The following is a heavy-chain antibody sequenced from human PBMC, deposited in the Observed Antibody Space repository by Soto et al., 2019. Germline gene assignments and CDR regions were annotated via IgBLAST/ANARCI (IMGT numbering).Heavy chain of an antibody. CDR2: TYSSGST. Sequence: PSETLSLTCPVSGGSISGYYWSWIRQPAGKGLEWIGRTYSSGSTNYNPSLKSRVTMSVDTSKNQFSLKLSSVTAADTAVYYCARETNYDILTGYYSGGLDYWGQGTLVTVSS. V-gene: IGHV4-4*07. CDR3: ARETNYDILTGYYSGGLDY. J-gene: IGHJ4*02. D-gene: IGHD3-9*01. CDR1: GGSISGYY.